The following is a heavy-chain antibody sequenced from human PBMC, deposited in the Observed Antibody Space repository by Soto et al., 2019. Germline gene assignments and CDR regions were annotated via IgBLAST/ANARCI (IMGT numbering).Heavy chain of an antibody. D-gene: IGHD6-19*01. J-gene: IGHJ4*02. CDR2: IYSGGST. Sequence: GGSLRLSCAASGFTVSSNYMSWVRQAPGKGLEWVSVIYSGGSTYYADSVKGRFTISRDNSKNTLYLQMNSLRAEDRAVYYCARALIAVVGSRDYWGQGTLVTGSS. CDR1: GFTVSSNY. V-gene: IGHV3-53*01. CDR3: ARALIAVVGSRDY.